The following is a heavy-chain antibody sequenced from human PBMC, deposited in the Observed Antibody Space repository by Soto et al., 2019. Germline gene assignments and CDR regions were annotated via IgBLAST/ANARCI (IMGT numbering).Heavy chain of an antibody. CDR2: ISSSSSYI. J-gene: IGHJ4*02. CDR1: GFTFSSYS. D-gene: IGHD1-26*01. V-gene: IGHV3-21*01. Sequence: PGGSLRLSCAASGFTFSSYSMNWVRQAPGKGLEWVSSISSSSSYIYYADSVKGRFTISRDNAKNSLYLQMNSLRAEDTAVYYCARDQGWELSNYFDYWGQGTLVTVS. CDR3: ARDQGWELSNYFDY.